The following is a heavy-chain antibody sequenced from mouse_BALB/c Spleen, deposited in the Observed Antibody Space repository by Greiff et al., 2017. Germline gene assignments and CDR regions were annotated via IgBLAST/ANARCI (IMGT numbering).Heavy chain of an antibody. Sequence: EVQRVESGGGLVQPGGSRKLSCAASGFTFSSFGMHWVRQAPEKGLEWVAYISSGSSTIYYADTVKGRFTISRDNPKNTLFLQMTSLRSEDTAMYYCARYDYDGTFSFAYWGQGTLVTVSA. J-gene: IGHJ3*01. CDR1: GFTFSSFG. D-gene: IGHD2-4*01. CDR3: ARYDYDGTFSFAY. V-gene: IGHV5-17*02. CDR2: ISSGSSTI.